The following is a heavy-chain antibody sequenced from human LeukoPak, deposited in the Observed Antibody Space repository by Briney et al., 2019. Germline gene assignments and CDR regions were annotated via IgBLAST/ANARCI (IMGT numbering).Heavy chain of an antibody. J-gene: IGHJ6*02. CDR3: ARDDHDSSGYYYYYYGMDV. CDR2: IYTSGST. Sequence: SETLSLTCTVSGGSISSYYRSWIRQPAGKGLEWIGRIYTSGSTNYNPSLKSRVTMSVDTSKNQFSLKLSSVTAADTAVYYCARDDHDSSGYYYYYYGMDVWGQGTTVTVSS. V-gene: IGHV4-4*07. CDR1: GGSISSYY. D-gene: IGHD3-22*01.